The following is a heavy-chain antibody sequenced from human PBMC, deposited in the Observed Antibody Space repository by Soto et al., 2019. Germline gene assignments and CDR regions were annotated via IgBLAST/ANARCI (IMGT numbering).Heavy chain of an antibody. CDR1: GFNFRSYG. D-gene: IGHD3-10*01. CDR3: AREGVHNYTEYYFDY. J-gene: IGHJ4*02. Sequence: EVQLLESGGGLVKPGGSLRLSCAASGFNFRSYGLSWVRQAPGKGLEWVSSISGVRDYIRYADSVKGRFAISRDNAKTSLYLQMNSLTAEDTAVYYCAREGVHNYTEYYFDYWGQGTLVTVSS. V-gene: IGHV3-21*06. CDR2: ISGVRDYI.